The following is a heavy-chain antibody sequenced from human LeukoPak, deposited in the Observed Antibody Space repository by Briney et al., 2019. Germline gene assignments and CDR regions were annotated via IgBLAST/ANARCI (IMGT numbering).Heavy chain of an antibody. Sequence: SETLSLTCAVYGGSFSDYHWAWIRQPPGKGLEWIGEINHSGSPNYNPSLKSRVTMSVDTSKNQFSLKLSSVTAADTAVYYCARHWDTMIVVAPYGMDVWGQGTTVTVSS. CDR3: ARHWDTMIVVAPYGMDV. J-gene: IGHJ6*02. CDR2: INHSGSP. V-gene: IGHV4-34*01. D-gene: IGHD3-22*01. CDR1: GGSFSDYH.